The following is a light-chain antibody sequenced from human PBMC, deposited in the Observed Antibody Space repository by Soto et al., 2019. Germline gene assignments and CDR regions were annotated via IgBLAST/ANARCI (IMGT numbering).Light chain of an antibody. CDR1: SSNIGGNY. Sequence: QSVLTQPPSASGTPGQRVTISCSGSSSNIGGNYVYWYQQLPGMAPRLLIYRNNQRPSGVPDRFSGSKSGTSASLAISGLRSEDEADYYCAAWDDSLSGHWVFGGGTKLTVL. CDR2: RNN. J-gene: IGLJ3*02. CDR3: AAWDDSLSGHWV. V-gene: IGLV1-47*01.